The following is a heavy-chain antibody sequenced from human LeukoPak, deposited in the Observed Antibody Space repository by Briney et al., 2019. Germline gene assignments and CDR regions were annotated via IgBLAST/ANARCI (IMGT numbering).Heavy chain of an antibody. V-gene: IGHV4-39*01. Sequence: SETLSLTCTVSGGSISSGSYYWGWIRQPPGKGLEWIGSIYYSGSTYYNPSLKSRVTISVDTSKNQFSLKLSSVTAADTAVYYCATQETVALLDYWGQGTLVTVSS. CDR3: ATQETVALLDY. D-gene: IGHD4-23*01. CDR2: IYYSGST. J-gene: IGHJ4*02. CDR1: GGSISSGSYY.